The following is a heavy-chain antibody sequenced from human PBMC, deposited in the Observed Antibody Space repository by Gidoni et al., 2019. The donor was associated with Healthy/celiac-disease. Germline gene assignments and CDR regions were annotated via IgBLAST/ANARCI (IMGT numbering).Heavy chain of an antibody. J-gene: IGHJ3*02. CDR3: ARARRYCSSTSCSPTRAFDI. Sequence: QVQLQQWGAGLLKPSETLSLTCAVYGGSFSGYYWSWIRQPPGKGLEWIGEINHSGSTNYNPSLKSRVTISVDTSKNQFSLKLSSVTAADTAVYYCARARRYCSSTSCSPTRAFDIWGQGTMVTVSS. D-gene: IGHD2-2*01. CDR1: GGSFSGYY. CDR2: INHSGST. V-gene: IGHV4-34*01.